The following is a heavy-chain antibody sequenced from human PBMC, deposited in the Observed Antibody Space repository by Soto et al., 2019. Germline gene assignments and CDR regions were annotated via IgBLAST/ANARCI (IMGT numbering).Heavy chain of an antibody. D-gene: IGHD2-21*02. CDR2: ISVSCGGT. J-gene: IGHJ3*02. V-gene: IGHV3-23*01. Sequence: EVQLLESGGGLVQPGGSLRLSCAASGFTFSSYAMTWVRQAPGQGLEWVSGISVSCGGTYYADSVKGRFTISRDNSKNTLYLQMNSLRAADTALYYCAKVPAYCGVDCYYDAFDIWGQGTMVTVAS. CDR1: GFTFSSYA. CDR3: AKVPAYCGVDCYYDAFDI.